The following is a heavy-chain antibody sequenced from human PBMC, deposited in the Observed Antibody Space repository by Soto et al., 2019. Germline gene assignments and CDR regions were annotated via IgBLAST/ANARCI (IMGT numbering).Heavy chain of an antibody. V-gene: IGHV5-51*01. CDR2: IYPGDSDN. J-gene: IGHJ6*02. CDR3: AGHFPYCSGGSCYGPSYFYYYGMDF. CDR1: GYLFTSYW. Sequence: GEYLKTYWKGSGYLFTSYWIGWVRQMPGKGLEWMGLIYPGDSDNRYSPAFQGQVTISADKSISTAYLQWSSLKAPDTARYYCAGHFPYCSGGSCYGPSYFYYYGMDFWGQGTTVTVSS. D-gene: IGHD2-15*01.